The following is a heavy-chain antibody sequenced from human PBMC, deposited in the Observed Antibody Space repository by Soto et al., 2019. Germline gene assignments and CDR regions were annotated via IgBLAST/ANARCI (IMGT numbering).Heavy chain of an antibody. D-gene: IGHD3-10*01. Sequence: QVQLQESGPGLVKPSQTLSLSCTVSGGSISGGEYYWSWIRQPPGKGLEWIGYIYNNQSTDYNPSLRSRVSLSVDTSKNQLSLKLTSVTAADTAVYYCARDGDSLGSLFVFDLWGQGTLVTVSS. CDR3: ARDGDSLGSLFVFDL. CDR1: GGSISGGEYY. J-gene: IGHJ3*01. CDR2: IYNNQST. V-gene: IGHV4-30-4*01.